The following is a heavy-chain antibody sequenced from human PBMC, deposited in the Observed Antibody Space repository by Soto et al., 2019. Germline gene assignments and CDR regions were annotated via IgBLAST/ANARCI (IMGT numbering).Heavy chain of an antibody. CDR1: GFTFSSYS. D-gene: IGHD6-6*01. CDR2: ISSSSSTI. V-gene: IGHV3-48*02. J-gene: IGHJ6*02. CDR3: ARPEYSSSSYGMDV. Sequence: PSETLRLSCAASGFTFSSYSMNWVRQAPGKGLEWVSYISSSSSTIYYADSVKGRFTISRDNAKNSLYLQMNSLRDEDTAVYYCARPEYSSSSYGMDVWGRGTTVTVSS.